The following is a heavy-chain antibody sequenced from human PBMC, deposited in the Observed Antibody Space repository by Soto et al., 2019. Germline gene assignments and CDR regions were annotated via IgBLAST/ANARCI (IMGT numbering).Heavy chain of an antibody. J-gene: IGHJ4*02. CDR3: ARGRYGDY. D-gene: IGHD1-1*01. CDR1: GYAFTTYG. CDR2: ISAHNGNT. Sequence: QVHLVQSGAEVKKPGASVKVSCKGSGYAFTTYGITWVRQVPGQGLEWMGWISAHNGNTNYAQQLQGRVTVTRDTSTSTAYMELRSLRSDDTAVYYCARGRYGDYWGQGARVTVSS. V-gene: IGHV1-18*01.